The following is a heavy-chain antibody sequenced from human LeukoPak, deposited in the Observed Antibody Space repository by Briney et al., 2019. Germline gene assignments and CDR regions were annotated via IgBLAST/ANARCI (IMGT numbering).Heavy chain of an antibody. J-gene: IGHJ4*02. V-gene: IGHV3-30*04. CDR3: ARMGWNYDY. Sequence: PGRSLRLSCAASGFTFRTYNMHWVRQAPGKGLEWVAVISYDRILGRFKYDADSVKGRFTISRDNSENTLSLQMNSLRAEDTAVYYCARMGWNYDYWGQGTLVTVSS. D-gene: IGHD6-19*01. CDR1: GFTFRTYN. CDR2: ISYDRILGRFK.